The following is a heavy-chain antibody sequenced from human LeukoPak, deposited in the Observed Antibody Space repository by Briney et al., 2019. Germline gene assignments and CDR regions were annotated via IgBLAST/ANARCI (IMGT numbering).Heavy chain of an antibody. CDR1: GFTFSSYS. D-gene: IGHD5-18*01. V-gene: IGHV3-21*01. CDR2: ISSSSSYI. CDR3: ARESDTAMVTMRYYFDY. J-gene: IGHJ4*02. Sequence: GGSLRLSCAASGFTFSSYSMNWVRQAPGKGLEWVSSISSSSSYIYYADSVKGRFTISRDNAKNSLYLQMNSLRAEDTAVYYCARESDTAMVTMRYYFDYWGQGTLVTVSS.